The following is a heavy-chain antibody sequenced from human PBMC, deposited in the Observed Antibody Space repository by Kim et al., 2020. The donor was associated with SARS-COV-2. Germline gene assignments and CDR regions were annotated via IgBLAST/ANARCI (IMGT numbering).Heavy chain of an antibody. Sequence: GGSLRLSCAASGFTFSSYAMSWVRQAPGKGLEWVSAISGSGGSTYYADSVKGRFTISRDNSKNTLYLQMNSLRAEDTAVYYCAMDIVVVPAAPLSLIDYYYYGMDVWGQGTTVTVSS. CDR1: GFTFSSYA. CDR3: AMDIVVVPAAPLSLIDYYYYGMDV. V-gene: IGHV3-23*01. J-gene: IGHJ6*02. CDR2: ISGSGGST. D-gene: IGHD2-2*03.